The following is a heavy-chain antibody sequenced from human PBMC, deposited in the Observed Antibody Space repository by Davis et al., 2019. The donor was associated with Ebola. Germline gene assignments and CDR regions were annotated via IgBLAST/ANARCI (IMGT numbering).Heavy chain of an antibody. CDR1: GFNVRTNY. CDR3: AREGYYERYGMDV. CDR2: IYSGGTT. D-gene: IGHD3-22*01. J-gene: IGHJ6*02. Sequence: PGGSLRLSCAASGFNVRTNYMSWVRQAPGKGLEWVSVIYSGGTTYYADSMKGRFTISRDNSKNTLFLQMNSLRAEDTAVYYCAREGYYERYGMDVWGQGTTVTVSS. V-gene: IGHV3-53*01.